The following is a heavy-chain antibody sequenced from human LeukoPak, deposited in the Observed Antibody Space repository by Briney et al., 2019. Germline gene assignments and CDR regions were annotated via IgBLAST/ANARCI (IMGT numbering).Heavy chain of an antibody. Sequence: SVKVSCKASGGTFSSYAISWVRQAPGQGLEWMGGIIPIFGTANYAQKFQGRVTITADESTSTAYMELSSLRSEDTAVYYCARTAPDSSSWYAIFDYWGQGTLVTVSS. V-gene: IGHV1-69*13. D-gene: IGHD6-13*01. J-gene: IGHJ4*02. CDR2: IIPIFGTA. CDR3: ARTAPDSSSWYAIFDY. CDR1: GGTFSSYA.